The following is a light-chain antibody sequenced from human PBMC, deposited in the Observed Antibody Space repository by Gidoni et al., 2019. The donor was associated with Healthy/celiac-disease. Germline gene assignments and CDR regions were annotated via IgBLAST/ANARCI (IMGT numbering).Light chain of an antibody. CDR3: QQNYSTPLT. Sequence: IQMTQSPSSLYASVGDRVTITCRASQSISSYFDWYQQKPGKAPKLLIYPASSLQSGVPSRFSGSGSGTDFTLTISSLQPEDFATYYCQQNYSTPLTFGGGAKVEIK. CDR1: QSISSY. V-gene: IGKV1-39*01. CDR2: PAS. J-gene: IGKJ4*01.